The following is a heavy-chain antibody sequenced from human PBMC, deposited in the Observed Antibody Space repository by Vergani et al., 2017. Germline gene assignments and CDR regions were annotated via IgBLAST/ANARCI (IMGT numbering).Heavy chain of an antibody. D-gene: IGHD1-14*01. CDR2: ITPFNGET. J-gene: IGHJ3*02. CDR3: ARWDPGLGSFDI. CDR1: GYTFTYRY. V-gene: IGHV1-45*02. Sequence: VQLVESGAEVRKTGSSVKVSCKASGYTFTYRYLHWVRQAPGQALEWMGWITPFNGETKYAQKFQDRVTITRDRSMSTAYMELSSLRSEDTAMYYCARWDPGLGSFDIWGQGAMVTVST.